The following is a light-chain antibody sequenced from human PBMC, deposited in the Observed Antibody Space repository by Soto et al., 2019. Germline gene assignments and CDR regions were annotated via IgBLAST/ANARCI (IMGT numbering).Light chain of an antibody. Sequence: EIVMTQSPVTLSVSPGERATLSCRARQSVSNDLAWFQQKPGQAPRLLIYGASTRAAGIPARFSGSGSGTEFTLSISSLQSEDFAVYYCQQYSNWPRTFGQGTKVEIK. CDR3: QQYSNWPRT. CDR1: QSVSND. J-gene: IGKJ1*01. CDR2: GAS. V-gene: IGKV3-15*01.